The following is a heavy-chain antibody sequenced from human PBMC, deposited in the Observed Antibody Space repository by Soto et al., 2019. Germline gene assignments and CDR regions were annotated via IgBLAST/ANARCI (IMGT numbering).Heavy chain of an antibody. CDR1: GYTFTNYL. Sequence: GESLKIYFKGSGYTFTNYLIFWVRQIPVKGLEWMGIIYPGDSDTRYSPSFQGQVTISADRSISTAYLQWSSLKASDTGMYYCARYPTMTDYFFQGMDVWGQGTTVTVS. CDR3: ARYPTMTDYFFQGMDV. CDR2: IYPGDSDT. D-gene: IGHD4-17*01. V-gene: IGHV5-51*01. J-gene: IGHJ6*02.